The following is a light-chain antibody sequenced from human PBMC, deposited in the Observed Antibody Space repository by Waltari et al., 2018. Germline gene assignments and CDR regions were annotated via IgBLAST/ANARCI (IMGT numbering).Light chain of an antibody. Sequence: SYVLTQPPSLSVAPGKTARITCGGNNIGTRSVHWCQQKAGQAPAVVIAYDNDRPSGLPGRFSAPNSGNMATLTISRVEAGDEADYYCQVWDNYSDHWVFGGGTKLTVL. J-gene: IGLJ3*02. CDR3: QVWDNYSDHWV. CDR1: NIGTRS. V-gene: IGLV3-21*04. CDR2: YDN.